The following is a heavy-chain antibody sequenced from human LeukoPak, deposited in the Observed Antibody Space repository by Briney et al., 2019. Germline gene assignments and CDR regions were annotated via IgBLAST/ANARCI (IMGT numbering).Heavy chain of an antibody. Sequence: GASVKVSCKASGYTFTSYYMHWVRQAPGQGLEWMGIINPSGGSTSYAQKFQGRVTMTEDTSTDTAYMELSSLRSEDTAVYYCATTPVGPHFPWFGEFPFDYWGQGTLVTVSS. D-gene: IGHD3-10*01. V-gene: IGHV1-46*01. J-gene: IGHJ4*02. CDR2: INPSGGST. CDR1: GYTFTSYY. CDR3: ATTPVGPHFPWFGEFPFDY.